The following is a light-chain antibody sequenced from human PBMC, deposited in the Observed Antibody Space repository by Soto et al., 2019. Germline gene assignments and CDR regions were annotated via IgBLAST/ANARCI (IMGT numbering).Light chain of an antibody. CDR3: QQYDNWPPWT. V-gene: IGKV3-15*01. CDR1: QSVSSN. Sequence: EIVMTQSPATLSVSPGERATLSCRASQSVSSNLAWYQQKPGQAPRLLFYGAYTRATGIPDRFSGSGSETEFTLTISSLQSEDFAVYYCQQYDNWPPWTFGQGTKVEIK. J-gene: IGKJ1*01. CDR2: GAY.